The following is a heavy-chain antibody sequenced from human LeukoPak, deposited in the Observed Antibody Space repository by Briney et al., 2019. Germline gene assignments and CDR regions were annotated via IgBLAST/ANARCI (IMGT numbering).Heavy chain of an antibody. D-gene: IGHD1-26*01. V-gene: IGHV4-59*08. Sequence: SETLSLTCTASGGSISSYYWNWIRQSPGRGLEWIGYIYSSGSTNYNPSLRSRVTISVDTSKNQFSLKLSSVTAADTPVYYCARRWGGATSGFDYWGQGTLVTVSS. CDR2: IYSSGST. CDR1: GGSISSYY. J-gene: IGHJ4*02. CDR3: ARRWGGATSGFDY.